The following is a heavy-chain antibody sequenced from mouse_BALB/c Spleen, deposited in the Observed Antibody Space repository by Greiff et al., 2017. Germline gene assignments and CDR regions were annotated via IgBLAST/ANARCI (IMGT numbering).Heavy chain of an antibody. J-gene: IGHJ1*01. Sequence: DVQLQESGPGLVKPSQSLSLTCSVTGYSITSGYYWNWIRQFPGNKLEWMGYISYDGSNNYNPSLKNRISITRDTSKNQFFLKLNSVTTEDTATYYCAYYGSSYWYFDVWGAGTTVTVSS. CDR3: AYYGSSYWYFDV. V-gene: IGHV3-6*02. CDR1: GYSITSGYY. D-gene: IGHD1-1*01. CDR2: ISYDGSN.